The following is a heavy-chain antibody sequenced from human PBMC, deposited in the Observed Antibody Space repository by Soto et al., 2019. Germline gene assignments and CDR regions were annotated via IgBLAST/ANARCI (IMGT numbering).Heavy chain of an antibody. Sequence: QLQLQESGPGLVKPSETLSLTCTVSGGSISSSSYYWGWIRQPPGKGLEWIGSIYYSGSTYYNPSLKSRVTISVDTSKNQFSLKLSSVTAADTAVYYCARHIILGMGGSSLNWFDPWGQGTLVTVSS. CDR3: ARHIILGMGGSSLNWFDP. CDR1: GGSISSSSYY. J-gene: IGHJ5*02. V-gene: IGHV4-39*01. D-gene: IGHD2-15*01. CDR2: IYYSGST.